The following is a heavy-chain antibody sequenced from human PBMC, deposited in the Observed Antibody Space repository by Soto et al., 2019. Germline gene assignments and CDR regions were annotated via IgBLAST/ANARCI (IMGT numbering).Heavy chain of an antibody. V-gene: IGHV3-23*01. J-gene: IGHJ5*02. CDR2: ISGSGGST. CDR1: GFTFSSYA. D-gene: IGHD2-2*01. Sequence: EVQLLESGGGLVQPGGSLRLSCAASGFTFSSYAMSWVRQAPGKGLEWVSAISGSGGSTYYADSVKGRFTISRDNSKNTLYLQMNSLRAEDTAVYYCATEAVVVPAALNNWFDPWGQGTLVTVSS. CDR3: ATEAVVVPAALNNWFDP.